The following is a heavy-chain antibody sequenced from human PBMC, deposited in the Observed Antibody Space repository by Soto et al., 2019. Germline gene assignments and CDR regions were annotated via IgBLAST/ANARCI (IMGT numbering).Heavy chain of an antibody. V-gene: IGHV4-39*01. CDR2: MHYSGST. J-gene: IGHJ5*02. CDR1: GGSFSSSTHY. D-gene: IGHD6-6*01. Sequence: QLQLQESGPGLVKPSETLSLTCTVSGGSFSSSTHYWGWIRQPPGKGLEWIGIMHYSGSTYFNPSHKSRVTIFIDTSKNQFSLKLSSVTAADTALYFCATYSSSSGWFDPWGQGTLVTVSS. CDR3: ATYSSSSGWFDP.